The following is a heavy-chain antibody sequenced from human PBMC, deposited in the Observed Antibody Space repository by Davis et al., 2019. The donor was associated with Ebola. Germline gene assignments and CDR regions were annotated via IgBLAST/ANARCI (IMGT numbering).Heavy chain of an antibody. J-gene: IGHJ4*02. CDR3: AKVTWESTGDY. V-gene: IGHV3-23*01. D-gene: IGHD7-27*01. CDR2: ISGSGGST. CDR1: GFTFSSYG. Sequence: GESLKISCAASGFTFSSYGMSWVRQAPGKGLEWVSAISGSGGSTYYADSVKGRFTISSDLSKSTVYLQMNSLRVDDTAMYYCAKVTWESTGDYWGQGTRVTVSS.